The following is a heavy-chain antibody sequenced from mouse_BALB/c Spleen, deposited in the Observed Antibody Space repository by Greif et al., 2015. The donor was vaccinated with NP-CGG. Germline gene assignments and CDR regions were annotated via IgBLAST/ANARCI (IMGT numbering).Heavy chain of an antibody. V-gene: IGHV1S81*02. CDR3: TRSATARGGFAY. CDR2: INPSNGGT. J-gene: IGHJ3*01. D-gene: IGHD1-2*01. Sequence: QVHVKQSGAELAKPGASVKLSCKASGYTFTSYYMYWVKQRPGQGLEWIGEINPSNGGTNFNEKFKSKATLTVDKSSSTAYMQLSSLTSEDSAVYYGTRSATARGGFAYWGQGTLVTVSA. CDR1: GYTFTSYY.